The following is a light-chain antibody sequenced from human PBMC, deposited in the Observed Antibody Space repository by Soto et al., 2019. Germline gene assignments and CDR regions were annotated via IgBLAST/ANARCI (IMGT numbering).Light chain of an antibody. CDR2: KAS. CDR1: EDISTW. J-gene: IGKJ1*01. V-gene: IGKV1-5*03. Sequence: DIQITQSPSSVSSSAAERVTITCRSSEDISTWLAWYQQKAGKAPKLLISKASNLDSGVPSRFSGSGSGTEFNLTISSLQPEDFATYYCQQYNSFIWTFGQGTKVDIK. CDR3: QQYNSFIWT.